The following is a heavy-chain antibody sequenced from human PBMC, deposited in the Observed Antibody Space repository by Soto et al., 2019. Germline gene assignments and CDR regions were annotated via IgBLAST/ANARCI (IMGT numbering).Heavy chain of an antibody. V-gene: IGHV3-23*01. CDR2: ISGSGGST. Sequence: EVQLLESGGGLVQPGGSLRLSCAASGFTFSSYAMSWVRQAPGKGLEWVSAISGSGGSTYYADSVKGRFTISRDNSENTLYLQMNSLRAEDTAVYYCAKDRVYYYYYMDVWGKGTTVTVSS. J-gene: IGHJ6*03. CDR3: AKDRVYYYYYMDV. CDR1: GFTFSSYA. D-gene: IGHD3-10*01.